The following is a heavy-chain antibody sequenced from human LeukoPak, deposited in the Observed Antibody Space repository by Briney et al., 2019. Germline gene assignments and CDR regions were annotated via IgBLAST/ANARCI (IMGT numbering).Heavy chain of an antibody. CDR1: GYSFTSYW. Sequence: GESLKISCKGTGYSFTSYWIGWVRQMPGKGLEWMGIIYPGDSDTRYSPSFQGQVTISADKSISTAYLQWSSLKASDTAMYYCARPHWYSGGSCGYFDYWGQGTLVTVSS. V-gene: IGHV5-51*01. D-gene: IGHD2-15*01. J-gene: IGHJ4*02. CDR2: IYPGDSDT. CDR3: ARPHWYSGGSCGYFDY.